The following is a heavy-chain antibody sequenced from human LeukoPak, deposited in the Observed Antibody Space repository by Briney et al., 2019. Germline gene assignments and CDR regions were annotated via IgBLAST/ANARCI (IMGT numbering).Heavy chain of an antibody. CDR1: GFTFSSYS. Sequence: GGSLRLSCAASGFTFSSYSMNWVRQAPGKGLEWVAVISYDGSNKYYADSVKGRFTISRDNSKNTLYLQMNSLRAEDTAVYYCARSDIVVVPAAPPRVYFDYWGQGTLVTVSS. CDR2: ISYDGSNK. J-gene: IGHJ4*02. CDR3: ARSDIVVVPAAPPRVYFDY. V-gene: IGHV3-30*03. D-gene: IGHD2-2*01.